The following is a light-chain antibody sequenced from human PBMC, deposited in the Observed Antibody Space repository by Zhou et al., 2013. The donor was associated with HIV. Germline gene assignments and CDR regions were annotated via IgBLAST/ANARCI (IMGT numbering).Light chain of an antibody. J-gene: IGKJ1*01. Sequence: DIQMTQSPSSLSASVGDRVTITCRASQSISSYLNWYQQKPGKAPKVLIYAASSLQSGVPSRFSGSGSGTDFILTISSLQPEDVATYYCQQSYSTPWTFGQGTKVEIK. V-gene: IGKV1-39*01. CDR2: AAS. CDR1: QSISSY. CDR3: QQSYSTPWT.